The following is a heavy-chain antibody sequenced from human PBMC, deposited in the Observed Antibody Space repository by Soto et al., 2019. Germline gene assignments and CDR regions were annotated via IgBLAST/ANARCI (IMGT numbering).Heavy chain of an antibody. CDR3: AKNVWGITILGGMDV. Sequence: EVPLLESGGGLVQPGGSLRLSCAASGFTFSSYAMSWVRQAPGKGLEWVSAISGSGGSTYYADSVKGRFTISRDNSKNTLYLQMNSLRAEDTAVYYCAKNVWGITILGGMDVWGQGTTVTVYS. CDR2: ISGSGGST. CDR1: GFTFSSYA. J-gene: IGHJ6*02. V-gene: IGHV3-23*01. D-gene: IGHD3-9*01.